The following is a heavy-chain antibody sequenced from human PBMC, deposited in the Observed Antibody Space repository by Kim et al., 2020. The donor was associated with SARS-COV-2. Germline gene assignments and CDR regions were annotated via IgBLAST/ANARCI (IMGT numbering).Heavy chain of an antibody. CDR2: ISYDGSNK. CDR3: AREDIVLKFNAFDI. CDR1: GFTFSSYA. D-gene: IGHD2-8*01. J-gene: IGHJ3*02. V-gene: IGHV3-30-3*01. Sequence: GGSLRLSCAASGFTFSSYAMHWVRQAPGKGLEWVAVISYDGSNKYYADSVKGRFTISRDNSKNTLYLQMNSLRAEDTAVYYCAREDIVLKFNAFDIWGQGTMVTVSS.